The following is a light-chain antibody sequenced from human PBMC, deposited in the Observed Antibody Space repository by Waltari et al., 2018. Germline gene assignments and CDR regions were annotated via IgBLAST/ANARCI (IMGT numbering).Light chain of an antibody. CDR3: QQRNNWPIT. CDR2: DTS. Sequence: EIVLTQSPGTLSLSPGERATLSCRASQSASNFLAWYQQKPGQAPRLLIYDTSNRATGVPARFSGSGSGTDVTLTINSLEPDDFAVYFCQQRNNWPITVGQGTRLEIK. CDR1: QSASNF. J-gene: IGKJ5*01. V-gene: IGKV3-11*01.